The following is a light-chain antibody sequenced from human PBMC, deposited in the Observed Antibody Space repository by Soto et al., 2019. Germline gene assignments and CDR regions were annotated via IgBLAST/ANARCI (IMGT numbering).Light chain of an antibody. J-gene: IGKJ4*01. CDR1: QDISNY. CDR3: QQYNSYSQLT. V-gene: IGKV1-5*03. Sequence: DIQMTQSPSSLSASVGDRVTITCQASQDISNYLNWYQQKPGKAPKLLIYKASSLESGVPSRFSGSGSGTEFTLTISSLQPDDFATYYCQQYNSYSQLTFGGGTKVEIK. CDR2: KAS.